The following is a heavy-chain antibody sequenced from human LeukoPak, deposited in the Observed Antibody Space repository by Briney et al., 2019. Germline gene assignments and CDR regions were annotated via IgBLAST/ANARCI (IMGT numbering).Heavy chain of an antibody. D-gene: IGHD3-3*02. CDR2: IYYSGST. Sequence: PSETLSLTCTVSGGSISSSSYYWGWIRQPPGKGLEWIGSIYYSGSTYYNPSLKSRVTISVDTSKNQFSLKLSSVTAADTAVYYCARDRLAYFDLWGRGTLVTVSS. V-gene: IGHV4-39*02. CDR1: GGSISSSSYY. CDR3: ARDRLAYFDL. J-gene: IGHJ2*01.